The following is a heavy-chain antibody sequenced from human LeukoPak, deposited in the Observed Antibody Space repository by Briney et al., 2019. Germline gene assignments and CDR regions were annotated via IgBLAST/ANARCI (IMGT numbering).Heavy chain of an antibody. CDR1: GYTFTSHY. J-gene: IGHJ4*02. CDR3: ARSPITNIWYYFDY. CDR2: INPSGGST. D-gene: IGHD2-8*02. V-gene: IGHV1-46*01. Sequence: ASMKISCKASGYTFTSHYVHWVRQAPGQGPEWMGMINPSGGSTSYSQKFQGRVTMTRDTSTTTLYMDLSSLRSEDTDVYYCARSPITNIWYYFDYWGQGTLVTVSS.